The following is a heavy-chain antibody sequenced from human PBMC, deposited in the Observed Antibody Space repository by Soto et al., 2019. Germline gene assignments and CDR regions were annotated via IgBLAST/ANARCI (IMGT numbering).Heavy chain of an antibody. CDR2: ISYDGSNK. J-gene: IGHJ4*02. CDR3: VKDRSNTWSFDY. CDR1: GFTFSHYG. D-gene: IGHD6-13*01. Sequence: PGGSLRLSCTASGFTFSHYGMHWARQAPGKGLEWVAIISYDGSNKHYADSVMGRFTISRDNSKNTVYLQMDTLRPEDTALYHCVKDRSNTWSFDYWGQGTLVTVSS. V-gene: IGHV3-30*18.